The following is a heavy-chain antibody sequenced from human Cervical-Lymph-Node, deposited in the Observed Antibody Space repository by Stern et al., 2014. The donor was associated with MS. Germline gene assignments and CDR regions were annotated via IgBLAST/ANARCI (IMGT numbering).Heavy chain of an antibody. CDR2: INPSSGSA. V-gene: IGHV1-46*01. D-gene: IGHD2-21*01. CDR1: EDTFTDYY. CDR3: ARGPVMRGWFDP. Sequence: VQLVESGADVKKPGASVRVSCKTSEDTFTDYYIHWVRQAHGQGLPWMGVINPSSGSATYAKKFQGRVTMTRDKSKPTVYMELSSLRSEDTAVYYCARGPVMRGWFDPWGQGTLVTVSS. J-gene: IGHJ5*02.